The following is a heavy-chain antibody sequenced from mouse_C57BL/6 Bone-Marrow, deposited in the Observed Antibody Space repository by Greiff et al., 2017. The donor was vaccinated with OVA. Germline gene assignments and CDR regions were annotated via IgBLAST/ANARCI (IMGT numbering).Heavy chain of an antibody. J-gene: IGHJ4*01. Sequence: VQLQQSGAELARPGASVKMSCKASGYTFTSYTMHWVKQRPGQGLEWIGYINPSSGYTKYNQKFKDKATLTADKSSSTAYMQLSSLTSEDSAVYYCARLDYSNLYYAMDYWGQGTSVTVSS. CDR1: GYTFTSYT. D-gene: IGHD2-5*01. V-gene: IGHV1-4*01. CDR2: INPSSGYT. CDR3: ARLDYSNLYYAMDY.